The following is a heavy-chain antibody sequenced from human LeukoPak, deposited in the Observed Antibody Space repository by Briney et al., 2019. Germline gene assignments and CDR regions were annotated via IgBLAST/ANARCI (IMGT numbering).Heavy chain of an antibody. Sequence: VASVKVSCKASGYTFTGYYMHWVRQAPGQGLEWMGWINPNSGGTNYAQKFQGRVTMTRDTSISTAYMELSRLRSDDTAVYYCARDGGEEAAGSGDYWGQGTLVTVSS. J-gene: IGHJ4*02. D-gene: IGHD6-13*01. CDR2: INPNSGGT. CDR3: ARDGGEEAAGSGDY. CDR1: GYTFTGYY. V-gene: IGHV1-2*02.